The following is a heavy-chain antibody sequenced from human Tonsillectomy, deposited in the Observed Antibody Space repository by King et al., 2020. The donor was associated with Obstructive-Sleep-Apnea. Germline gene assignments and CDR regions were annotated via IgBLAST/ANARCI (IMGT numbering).Heavy chain of an antibody. D-gene: IGHD4-17*01. CDR3: ARRGDYGDPYPYFDY. CDR2: IYYSGST. V-gene: IGHV4-39*01. Sequence: LQLQESGPGLVKPSETLSLTCTVSGGSISSSRYYWGWIRQPPGKGLEWIGSIYYSGSTYYNPSLKSRVTISVDTSKNQFSLKLSSVTAADTAVYYCARRGDYGDPYPYFDYWGQGTLVTVSS. J-gene: IGHJ4*02. CDR1: GGSISSSRYY.